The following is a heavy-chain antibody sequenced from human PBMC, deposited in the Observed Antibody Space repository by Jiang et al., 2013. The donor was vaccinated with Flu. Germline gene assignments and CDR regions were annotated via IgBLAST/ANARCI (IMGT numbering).Heavy chain of an antibody. J-gene: IGHJ1*01. CDR3: VRVFHSNNFFGRTGRFEY. CDR1: GYRFANYW. CDR2: IFPNDADT. V-gene: IGHV5-51*01. Sequence: GAEVKKPGESLKISCQASGYRFANYWIGWVRQTPGRGLEWLGIIFPNDADTRYSPSFQGQVTISADTSISTVSLQWNGLKVSDTAIYYCVRVFHSNNFFGRTGRFEYWGQG. D-gene: IGHD4-11*01.